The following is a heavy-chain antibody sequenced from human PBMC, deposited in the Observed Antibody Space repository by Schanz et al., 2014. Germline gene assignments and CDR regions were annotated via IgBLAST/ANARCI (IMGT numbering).Heavy chain of an antibody. Sequence: EVQLLESGGGLVQPGGSLRLSCVASGFTFSSYAMSWVRQAPGKGLEWVSALTGSGTTTYYADSVKGRFTISRDNSKNTLDLQMNSLRAEDTAIYYCAKDLAAVGVFDYWGQGTLVTVSS. V-gene: IGHV3-23*01. CDR1: GFTFSSYA. CDR3: AKDLAAVGVFDY. D-gene: IGHD6-13*01. CDR2: LTGSGTTT. J-gene: IGHJ4*02.